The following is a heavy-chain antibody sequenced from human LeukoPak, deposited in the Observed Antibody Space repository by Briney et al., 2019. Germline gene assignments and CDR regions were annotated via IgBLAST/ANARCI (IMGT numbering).Heavy chain of an antibody. CDR1: GASFTTYY. CDR2: ISTSGST. J-gene: IGHJ2*01. V-gene: IGHV4-4*07. CDR3: ARVSSSWYQDWFFDL. Sequence: SETLSLTCTVSGASFTTYYWSWIRQTDWKGLEWIGRISTSGSTNYNPSLKSRVSMSVDTSKNQFSLKLSSVTAADTAVYYCARVSSSWYQDWFFDLWGRGTLVTVSS. D-gene: IGHD6-13*01.